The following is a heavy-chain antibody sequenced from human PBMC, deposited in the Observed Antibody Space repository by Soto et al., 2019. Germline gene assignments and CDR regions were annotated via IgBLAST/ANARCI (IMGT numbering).Heavy chain of an antibody. CDR2: ISYSGST. J-gene: IGHJ4*02. CDR1: GGSISSGNYY. V-gene: IGHV4-30-4*01. D-gene: IGHD5-18*01. CDR3: ATMGTPATGLYYFDY. Sequence: QVQLQESGPGLVKPSQTLSLTCTVSGGSISSGNYYWSWIRQPPGKGLEWIGFISYSGSTYYSLSLNSRVTISVDTSKNQFSLNLSFVTPADTAVYYCATMGTPATGLYYFDYWGQGTLVTVSS.